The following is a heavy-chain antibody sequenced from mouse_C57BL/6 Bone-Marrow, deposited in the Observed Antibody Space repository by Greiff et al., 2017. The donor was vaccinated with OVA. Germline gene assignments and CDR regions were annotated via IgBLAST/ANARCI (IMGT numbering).Heavy chain of an antibody. CDR1: GYAFSSSW. CDR3: ARPYYYGSSLYYAMDY. CDR2: IYPGDGDT. D-gene: IGHD1-1*01. Sequence: QVQLQQSGPELVKPGASVKISCKASGYAFSSSWMNWVKQRPGKGLEWIGRIYPGDGDTNYNGKFKGKATLTADKSSSTAYMQLSSLTSEDSAVYFCARPYYYGSSLYYAMDYWGQGTSVTVSS. J-gene: IGHJ4*01. V-gene: IGHV1-82*01.